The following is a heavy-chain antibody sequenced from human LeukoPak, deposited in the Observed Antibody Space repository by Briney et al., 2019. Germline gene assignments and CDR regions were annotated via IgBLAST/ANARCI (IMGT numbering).Heavy chain of an antibody. CDR3: ARAPLLMVYYYYMDV. V-gene: IGHV3-48*01. Sequence: GGSLRLSCAASGFTFSSFGMNWVRQAPGKGLEWVSYISSSSSTIYYADSVKGRFTISRDNAKNSLYLQMNSLRAEDTAVYYCARAPLLMVYYYYMDVWGKGTTVTVSS. CDR1: GFTFSSFG. J-gene: IGHJ6*03. D-gene: IGHD2-8*01. CDR2: ISSSSSTI.